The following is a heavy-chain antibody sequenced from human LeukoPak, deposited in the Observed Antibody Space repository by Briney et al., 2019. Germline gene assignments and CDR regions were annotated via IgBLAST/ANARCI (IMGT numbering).Heavy chain of an antibody. CDR2: IDSNGGST. J-gene: IGHJ4*02. Sequence: PEGSLRLSCSASGFTFSTHTMYWVRQAPGKGLEYVSAIDSNGGSTYYADSVKGRFTISRDNSKNTLYLQMSGLRAEDTAVYYCVKYSSGLDYWGQGTLVTVSS. V-gene: IGHV3-64D*06. D-gene: IGHD6-19*01. CDR3: VKYSSGLDY. CDR1: GFTFSTHT.